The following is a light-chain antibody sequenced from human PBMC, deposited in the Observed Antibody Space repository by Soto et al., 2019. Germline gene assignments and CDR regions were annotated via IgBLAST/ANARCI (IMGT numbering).Light chain of an antibody. CDR1: QSVSSSY. J-gene: IGKJ2*01. V-gene: IGKV3D-7*01. CDR2: GAS. Sequence: PGDRVTLSCRASQSVSSSYLTWYQQKPGQAPRLLIYGASTRATSIPARFSGSGSGTDFTLTISSLQPEDFAVYYCQQDYNLPMYTFGQGTKLEIK. CDR3: QQDYNLPMYT.